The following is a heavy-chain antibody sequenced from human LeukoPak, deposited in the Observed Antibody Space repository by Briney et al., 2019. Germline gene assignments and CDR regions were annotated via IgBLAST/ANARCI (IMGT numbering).Heavy chain of an antibody. Sequence: ASVKVSCKASGYTFTSYYMHWVRQAPRQGLEWMGIINPSGGSTSYAQKFQGRVTMTRDTSTSTVYMELSSLRSEDTAVYYCARQLDYYGSGRGDYYFDYWGQGTLVTVSS. CDR1: GYTFTSYY. CDR3: ARQLDYYGSGRGDYYFDY. CDR2: INPSGGST. D-gene: IGHD3-10*01. V-gene: IGHV1-46*01. J-gene: IGHJ4*02.